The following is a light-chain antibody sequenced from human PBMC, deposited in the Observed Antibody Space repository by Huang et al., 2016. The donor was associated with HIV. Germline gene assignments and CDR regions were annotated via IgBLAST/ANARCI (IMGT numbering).Light chain of an antibody. CDR2: AAS. CDR3: QQSHNSPRT. J-gene: IGKJ1*01. CDR1: QTISNY. V-gene: IGKV1-39*01. Sequence: DIQMTQSPSSLSASVGDRVTITCRASQTISNYLNWYQQKPGKAPQLLIYAASTSQSGVPSRFSGNGSGTDFTLTLSSLQPEDFGTYYCQQSHNSPRTFGEGTRVEIK.